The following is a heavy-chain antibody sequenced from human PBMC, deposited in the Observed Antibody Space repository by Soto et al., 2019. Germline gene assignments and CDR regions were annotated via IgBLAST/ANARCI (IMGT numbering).Heavy chain of an antibody. CDR3: ARARLGYCSGGSCYLPDFDY. D-gene: IGHD2-15*01. J-gene: IGHJ4*02. Sequence: SETLSLTCTVSGGSISSGDYYWSWIRQPPGKGLEWIGYIYYSGSTYYNPSLKSRVTISVDTSKNQFSLKLSSVTAADTAVYYFARARLGYCSGGSCYLPDFDYWGQGTLVTVSS. CDR1: GGSISSGDYY. CDR2: IYYSGST. V-gene: IGHV4-30-4*01.